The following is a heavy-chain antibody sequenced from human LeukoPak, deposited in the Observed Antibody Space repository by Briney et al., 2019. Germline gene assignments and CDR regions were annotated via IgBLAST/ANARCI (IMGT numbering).Heavy chain of an antibody. J-gene: IGHJ6*03. V-gene: IGHV4-39*07. CDR3: ARDKGRVWNYEYYYYMDV. CDR1: GCSISSSSYY. Sequence: PSETLSLTCTVSGCSISSSSYYWGWIRQPPGKGLEGIGSIYYSGSNYYNPSLKRRVTISVATSNKQFSLQLSPMTAADTAVYYCARDKGRVWNYEYYYYMDVWGKGTTVTVSS. CDR2: IYYSGSN. D-gene: IGHD1-7*01.